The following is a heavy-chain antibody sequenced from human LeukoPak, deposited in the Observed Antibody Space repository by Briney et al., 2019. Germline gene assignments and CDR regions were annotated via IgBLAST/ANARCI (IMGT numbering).Heavy chain of an antibody. J-gene: IGHJ4*02. CDR1: GFTFSSYS. CDR2: ISSSSSTI. CDR3: ARGVAVVPADFDY. Sequence: PGGSLRLSCAASGFTFSSYSMNWVSQAPGKGLEWVSYISSSSSTIYYADSVKGRFTISRDNAKNSLYLQMNSLRAEDTAVYYCARGVAVVPADFDYWGQGTLVTVSS. D-gene: IGHD6-19*01. V-gene: IGHV3-48*01.